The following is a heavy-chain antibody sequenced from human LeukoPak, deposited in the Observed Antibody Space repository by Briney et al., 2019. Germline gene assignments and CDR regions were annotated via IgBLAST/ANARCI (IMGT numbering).Heavy chain of an antibody. Sequence: SQTLSLTCTVSGGSISSGGYYWSWIRQPPGKGLEWIGEINHSGSTNYNPSLKSRVTISVDTSKNQFSLKLSSVTAADTAVYYCASSAVGATSIDYWGQGTLVTVSS. CDR3: ASSAVGATSIDY. CDR2: INHSGST. D-gene: IGHD1-26*01. J-gene: IGHJ4*02. V-gene: IGHV4-30-2*01. CDR1: GGSISSGGYY.